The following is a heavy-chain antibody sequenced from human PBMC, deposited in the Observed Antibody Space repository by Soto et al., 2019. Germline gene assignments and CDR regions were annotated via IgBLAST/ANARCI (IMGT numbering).Heavy chain of an antibody. J-gene: IGHJ3*02. D-gene: IGHD6-13*01. Sequence: EVQLVESGGGLVKPGGSLRLPCAASGFTVSSNYMSWVRQAPGKGLGWVSVIYSGGSTYYADSVKGRFTISRDNSKNTLYLQMNSLRAEDTAVYYCARDRQSSSWALDAFDIWGQGTMVTVSS. CDR2: IYSGGST. V-gene: IGHV3-66*01. CDR3: ARDRQSSSWALDAFDI. CDR1: GFTVSSNY.